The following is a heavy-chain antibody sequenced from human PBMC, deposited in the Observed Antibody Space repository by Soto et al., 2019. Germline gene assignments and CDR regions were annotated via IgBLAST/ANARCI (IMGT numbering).Heavy chain of an antibody. D-gene: IGHD2-2*01. J-gene: IGHJ4*02. CDR1: GFTFSSYA. CDR3: AKDRGYCSSTSCYAYYFAY. Sequence: GSLRLSCAASGFTFSSYAMSWVRQAPGKGLEWVSAISGSGGSTYYADSVKGRFTISRDNSKNTLYLQMNSLRAEDTAVYYCAKDRGYCSSTSCYAYYFAYWGQGTLVTVSS. CDR2: ISGSGGST. V-gene: IGHV3-23*01.